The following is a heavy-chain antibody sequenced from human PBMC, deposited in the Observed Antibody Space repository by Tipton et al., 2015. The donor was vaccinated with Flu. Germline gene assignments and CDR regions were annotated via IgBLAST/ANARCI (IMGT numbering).Heavy chain of an antibody. CDR1: GGPISSGGYY. D-gene: IGHD4-17*01. V-gene: IGHV4-31*03. CDR2: IYYSGST. J-gene: IGHJ2*01. CDR3: ATFLGATATRNWYFDL. Sequence: LRLSCTVSGGPISSGGYYWSWIRQHPGKGLEWIGYIYYSGSTYYNPSLKSRVTISVDTSKNQFSLKLSSVTAADTAVYYCATFLGATATRNWYFDLWGRGPLVTVSS.